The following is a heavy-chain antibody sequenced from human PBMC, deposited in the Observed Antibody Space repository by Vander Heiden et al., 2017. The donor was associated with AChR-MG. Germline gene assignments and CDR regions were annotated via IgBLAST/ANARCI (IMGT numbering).Heavy chain of an antibody. CDR3: AKDGYFGYCSGGSCPRYFDY. D-gene: IGHD2-15*01. CDR1: GFTFGDYA. V-gene: IGHV3-9*01. CDR2: ISWISGSI. Sequence: EVQLVESGGGLVQPGRSLRLSCAASGFTFGDYAMHWVRQAPGKGLEWVSGISWISGSIGYADSVKGRFTISRDNAKNSLYLQMNSLRAEDTALYYCAKDGYFGYCSGGSCPRYFDYWGQGTLVTVSS. J-gene: IGHJ4*02.